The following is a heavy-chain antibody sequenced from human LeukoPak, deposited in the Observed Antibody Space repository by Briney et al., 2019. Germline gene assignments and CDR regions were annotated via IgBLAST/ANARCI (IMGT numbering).Heavy chain of an antibody. CDR2: INAGNGDT. D-gene: IGHD2-21*01. V-gene: IGHV1-3*01. J-gene: IGHJ4*02. CDR1: GYTSTKYV. Sequence: RASVKVSCKASGYTSTKYVVHWVRQAPGQRPEWMGWINAGNGDTKYSQNFQDRVTITRDTSANTAYMELSSLTSEDTALYYCARDDCGDTCYPGGYWGQGTLVTVSS. CDR3: ARDDCGDTCYPGGY.